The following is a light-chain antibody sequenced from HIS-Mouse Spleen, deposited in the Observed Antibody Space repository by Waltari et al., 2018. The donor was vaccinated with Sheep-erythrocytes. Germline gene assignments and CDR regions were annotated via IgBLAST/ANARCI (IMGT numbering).Light chain of an antibody. J-gene: IGLJ1*01. CDR3: QAWDSSTYV. CDR1: KLGDKY. V-gene: IGLV3-1*01. Sequence: SYELTQPPSVSVSPGQTASITCSGDKLGDKYACWYQQKPGQSPVLVIYQASKRPSGIPKLFSGSNSGNTATLTISGTHAMDEADYYCQAWDSSTYVFGTGTKVTVL. CDR2: QAS.